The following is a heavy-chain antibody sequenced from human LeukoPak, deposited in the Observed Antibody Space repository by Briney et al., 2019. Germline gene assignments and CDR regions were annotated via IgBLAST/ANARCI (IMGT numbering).Heavy chain of an antibody. J-gene: IGHJ6*04. CDR1: GGTFSSYA. Sequence: GASVKVSCEASGGTFSSYAISWVRQAPGQGLEWMGGIIPIFGTANYAQKFQGRVTITADKSTSTAYMELSSLRSEDTAVYYCARIPPYGSGSYSYYGMDVWGKGTTVTVSS. CDR2: IIPIFGTA. D-gene: IGHD3-10*01. V-gene: IGHV1-69*06. CDR3: ARIPPYGSGSYSYYGMDV.